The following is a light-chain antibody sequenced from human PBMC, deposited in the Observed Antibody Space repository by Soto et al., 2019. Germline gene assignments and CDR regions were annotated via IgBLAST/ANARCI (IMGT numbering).Light chain of an antibody. CDR1: SSDVGGYNY. CDR3: QSYDNSLSVYV. V-gene: IGLV2-8*01. CDR2: EVN. Sequence: QSVLTQPPSASGSPGQSVAISCTGTSSDVGGYNYVSWYQQHPGKAPKLMIYEVNKRPSGVPDRFSGSKSGNTASLTVSGLQAEDEADYYCQSYDNSLSVYVFGTGTKVTVL. J-gene: IGLJ1*01.